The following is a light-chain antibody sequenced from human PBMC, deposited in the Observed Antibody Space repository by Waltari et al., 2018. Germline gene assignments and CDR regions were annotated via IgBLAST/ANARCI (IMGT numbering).Light chain of an antibody. J-gene: IGKJ3*01. CDR1: QSVSSY. Sequence: EIVLTQSPATLSLSPGERATLSCRASQSVSSYLAWYQQKPGQAPRLLIYDAANRATGIPARFSGSGSGTDVTLTISSLEPEDFAVYYCQQRSNWPPASTFGPGTKVDIK. CDR2: DAA. V-gene: IGKV3-11*01. CDR3: QQRSNWPPAST.